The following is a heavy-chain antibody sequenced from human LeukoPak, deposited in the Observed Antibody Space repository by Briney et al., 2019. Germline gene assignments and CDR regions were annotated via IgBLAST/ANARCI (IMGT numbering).Heavy chain of an antibody. CDR1: GFTFSSYW. J-gene: IGHJ4*02. CDR2: IKQDGSEK. CDR3: ARDLAAAGDPVFDY. Sequence: PGGSLRLSCAASGFTFSSYWMSWVRQAPGKGLEWVANIKQDGSEKYYVDSVKGRFTISRDNAKNSLYLQMNSLRAEDTAVYYCARDLAAAGDPVFDYWGQGTLVTVSS. D-gene: IGHD6-13*01. V-gene: IGHV3-7*01.